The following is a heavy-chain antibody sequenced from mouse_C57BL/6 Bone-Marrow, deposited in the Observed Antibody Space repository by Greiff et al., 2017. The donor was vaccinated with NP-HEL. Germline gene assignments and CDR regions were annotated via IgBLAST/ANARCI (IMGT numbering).Heavy chain of an antibody. J-gene: IGHJ4*01. CDR2: INSDGGST. V-gene: IGHV5-2*01. Sequence: EVQGVESGGGLVQPGESLKLSCESNEYEFPSHDMSWVRKTPEKRLALVAAINSDGGSTYYPDTMERRFIISRDNTKKTLYLQMSSLRSEDTAVYYCARQLRLSGAMDDWGQGTSVTVSS. D-gene: IGHD3-2*02. CDR1: EYEFPSHD. CDR3: ARQLRLSGAMDD.